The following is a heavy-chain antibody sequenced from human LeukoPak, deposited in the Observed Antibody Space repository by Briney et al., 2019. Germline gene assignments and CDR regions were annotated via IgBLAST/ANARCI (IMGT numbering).Heavy chain of an antibody. CDR3: ARDRRYSSGLNCFDY. D-gene: IGHD6-19*01. V-gene: IGHV1-2*06. Sequence: ASVKVSCKASGYTFTGYYMHWVRQAPGQGLEWMGRINPNSGGTNYAQKFQGRVTMTRDTSISTAYMELSRLRSDDTAVYYCARDRRYSSGLNCFDYWGQGTLVTVSS. CDR1: GYTFTGYY. CDR2: INPNSGGT. J-gene: IGHJ4*02.